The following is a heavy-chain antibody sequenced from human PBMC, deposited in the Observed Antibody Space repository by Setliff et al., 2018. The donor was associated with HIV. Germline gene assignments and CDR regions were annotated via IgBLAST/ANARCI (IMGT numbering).Heavy chain of an antibody. CDR1: GFILSSYV. CDR3: ARVSPWFDP. Sequence: PGGSLRLSCAASGFILSSYVMNWVRQSPGKGLEWVSGISGSAGTTYYADSVKGRFTISRDNSKNTLYLQMNSLRAEDTAVYYCARVSPWFDPWGQGTLVTVSS. CDR2: ISGSAGTT. V-gene: IGHV3-23*01. J-gene: IGHJ5*02.